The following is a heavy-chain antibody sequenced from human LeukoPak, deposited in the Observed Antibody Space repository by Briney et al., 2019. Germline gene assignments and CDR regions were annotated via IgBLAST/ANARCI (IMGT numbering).Heavy chain of an antibody. V-gene: IGHV3-30-3*01. J-gene: IGHJ4*02. Sequence: GRSLRLSCAASGFTFSSYAMHWVRQAPGKGLEWVAVISYDGSNKYYADSVKGRFTISRDNSKNTLYLQMNSLRAEDTAVYYCARGDLIVVVTAIADYWGQGTLVTVSS. CDR3: ARGDLIVVVTAIADY. CDR2: ISYDGSNK. D-gene: IGHD2-21*02. CDR1: GFTFSSYA.